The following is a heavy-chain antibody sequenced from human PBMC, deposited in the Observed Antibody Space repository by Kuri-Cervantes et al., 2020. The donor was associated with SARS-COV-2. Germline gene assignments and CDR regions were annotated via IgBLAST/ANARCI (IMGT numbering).Heavy chain of an antibody. CDR2: IKQDGSEK. V-gene: IGHV3-7*03. J-gene: IGHJ4*02. D-gene: IGHD4-17*01. CDR3: ARSTDYGDDGYFNY. Sequence: LSLTCAASGFTFSSYAMHWVRQAPGKGLEWVANIKQDGSEKYYVDSVKGRFTISRDNAKNSLYLQMNSLRAEDTAVYYCARSTDYGDDGYFNYWGQGTLVTVSS. CDR1: GFTFSSYA.